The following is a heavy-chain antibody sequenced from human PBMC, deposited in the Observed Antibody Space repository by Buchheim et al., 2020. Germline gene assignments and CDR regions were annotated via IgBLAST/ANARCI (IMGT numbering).Heavy chain of an antibody. D-gene: IGHD3-22*01. CDR3: TKKLLSGSYPFDN. CDR1: GLTFSSSA. J-gene: IGHJ4*02. CDR2: ISGGGDYT. V-gene: IGHV3-23*01. Sequence: EVQLLESGGGLVQPGGSLRLSCAASGLTFSSSAMNWVRQAPGKGLEWVSSISGGGDYTYYADSVMGRFTSSRDNSESTLFLQMNSPRAEDTAVYYCTKKLLSGSYPFDNWGQGTL.